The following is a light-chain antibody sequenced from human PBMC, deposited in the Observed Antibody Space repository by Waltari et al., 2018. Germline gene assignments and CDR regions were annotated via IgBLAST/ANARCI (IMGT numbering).Light chain of an antibody. V-gene: IGKV3-15*01. CDR3: QQYDEWPRT. J-gene: IGKJ1*01. CDR1: QSVNYD. CDR2: GAS. Sequence: EVVLTQSPATLSVSPGERPTLSCRAIQSVNYDLAWYQQKDGQAPRLLIYGASTRATGIPARFSGSGSGTEFTLSISSLQSEDFAIYYCQQYDEWPRTFGHGTRVEI.